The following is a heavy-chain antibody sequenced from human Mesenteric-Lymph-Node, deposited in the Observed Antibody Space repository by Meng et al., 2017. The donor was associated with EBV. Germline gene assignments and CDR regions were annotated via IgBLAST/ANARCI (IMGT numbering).Heavy chain of an antibody. CDR1: GFTFSTSS. V-gene: IGHV3-21*01. J-gene: IGHJ4*02. Sequence: EVHLGGSGGGLVKPGGSLRLSCAASGFTFSTSSMSWVRQSPGKGLEWVSSISPDSSYIYYADSLKGRFTISRDNAKNSLYLQMNSLRAEDTAVYYCARDHLRPHYWGQGTLVTVSS. CDR2: ISPDSSYI. CDR3: ARDHLRPHY. D-gene: IGHD6-25*01.